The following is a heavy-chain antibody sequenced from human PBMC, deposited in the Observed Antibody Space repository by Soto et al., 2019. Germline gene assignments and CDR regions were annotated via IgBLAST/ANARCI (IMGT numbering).Heavy chain of an antibody. V-gene: IGHV4-31*03. CDR2: IYYSGST. CDR3: ARDRLMATAGTARHYFGLDV. Sequence: SETLSLTCTVSGGSIRSGGYYWSWVRQSPRRGLEWIGNIYYSGSTYYNPSLKSRLTISVDTSKNQFSLNLSSVTAADTAVYYCARDRLMATAGTARHYFGLDVWGQGTTVPVS. D-gene: IGHD5-18*01. J-gene: IGHJ6*02. CDR1: GGSIRSGGYY.